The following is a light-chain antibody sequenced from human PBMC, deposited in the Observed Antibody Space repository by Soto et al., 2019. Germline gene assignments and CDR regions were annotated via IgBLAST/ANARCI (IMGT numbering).Light chain of an antibody. CDR2: GAS. J-gene: IGKJ2*01. Sequence: EIVLTQSPGPLSLSPGERATLSCRTSQSINSNYLAWYQQKPGQAPRLLIYGASSRAMGIPDRFSGSGSGTDFTLTIIILEPEDFAVYYCQQYGSSLMYAFGQGTKVEIK. CDR1: QSINSNY. CDR3: QQYGSSLMYA. V-gene: IGKV3-20*01.